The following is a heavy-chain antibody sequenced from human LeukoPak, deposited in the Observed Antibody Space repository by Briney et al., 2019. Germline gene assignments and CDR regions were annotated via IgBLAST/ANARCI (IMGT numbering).Heavy chain of an antibody. D-gene: IGHD1-26*01. CDR3: AREYDGRGYFDY. V-gene: IGHV4-4*02. CDR1: GDSITSTHW. Sequence: SGTLSLTCAVSGDSITSTHWWSWVRQPPGKGLEWIGQIYKSGTTNYTPSLKSRVTMSVDKSKNQFSLKVTSVTAADTGVYDCAREYDGRGYFDYWGQGTLVTVSS. J-gene: IGHJ4*02. CDR2: IYKSGTT.